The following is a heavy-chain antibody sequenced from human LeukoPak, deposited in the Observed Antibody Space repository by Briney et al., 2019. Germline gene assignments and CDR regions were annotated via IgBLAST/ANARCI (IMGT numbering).Heavy chain of an antibody. Sequence: KTGGSLRLSCAASGFNFSSYSMNWVRQAPGKGLEWVSSISSSSSYIYYADSVKGRFTISRDNAKNSLYLQMNSLRAEDTAVYYCARDLVGAFDYWGQGTLVTVSS. CDR3: ARDLVGAFDY. J-gene: IGHJ4*02. V-gene: IGHV3-21*01. D-gene: IGHD1-26*01. CDR1: GFNFSSYS. CDR2: ISSSSSYI.